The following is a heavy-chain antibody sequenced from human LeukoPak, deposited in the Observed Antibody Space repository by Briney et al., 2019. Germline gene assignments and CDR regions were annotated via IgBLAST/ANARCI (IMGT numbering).Heavy chain of an antibody. V-gene: IGHV3-53*01. CDR3: ASYGSGGSYGMDV. Sequence: GGPLRLSCAASGFTVSSNYMSWVRQAPGKGLEWVSVIYSGGSTYYADSVKGRFTISRDNSKNTLYLQMNSLRAEDTAVYYCASYGSGGSYGMDVWGQGTTVTVSS. J-gene: IGHJ6*02. CDR1: GFTVSSNY. D-gene: IGHD3-10*01. CDR2: IYSGGST.